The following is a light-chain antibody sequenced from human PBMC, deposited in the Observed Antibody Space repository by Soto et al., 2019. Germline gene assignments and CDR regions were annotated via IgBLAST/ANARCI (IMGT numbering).Light chain of an antibody. J-gene: IGKJ3*01. CDR2: AAS. CDR3: QQRNTCA. Sequence: DIQVTQSPSTLPASVGDRVTITCRASHGIRIYLSFYQQKPWKAPKLLIYAASTLQSGAPSSFSGSGSGTEFTLTSSSLQHEDSATYYHQQRNTCAFGPGTKVDIK. CDR1: HGIRIY. V-gene: IGKV1-9*01.